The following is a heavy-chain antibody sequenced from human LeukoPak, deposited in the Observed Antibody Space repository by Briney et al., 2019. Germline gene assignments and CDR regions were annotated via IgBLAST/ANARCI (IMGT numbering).Heavy chain of an antibody. J-gene: IGHJ6*02. V-gene: IGHV3-48*04. CDR3: APSPWFGELPSYYYYVMDV. Sequence: GGSLRLSCVASGFTFSSYSMNWVRQAPGKGLEWVSYISSSRTIHYADSVKGRFTISRDNAKNALYLQMNSLRAEDTAVYYCAPSPWFGELPSYYYYVMDVWGQGTTVTVSS. CDR2: ISSSRTI. D-gene: IGHD3-10*01. CDR1: GFTFSSYS.